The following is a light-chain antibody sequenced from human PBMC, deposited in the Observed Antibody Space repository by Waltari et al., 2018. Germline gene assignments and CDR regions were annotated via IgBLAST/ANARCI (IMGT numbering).Light chain of an antibody. CDR1: QSVLYSSDNKNY. J-gene: IGKJ2*01. CDR2: WAS. Sequence: DIVMTQSPDSLAVSLGERATINCKSSQSVLYSSDNKNYLAWYQQKPGRPPKLLICWASTRESGVPDRFSGSGSGTYFTLTISSLQAEDVAVFYCQQYYSSPHTFGQGTKLEIK. V-gene: IGKV4-1*01. CDR3: QQYYSSPHT.